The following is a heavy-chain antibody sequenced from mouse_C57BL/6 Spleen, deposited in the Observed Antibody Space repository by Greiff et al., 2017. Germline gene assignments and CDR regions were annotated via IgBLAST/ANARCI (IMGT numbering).Heavy chain of an antibody. D-gene: IGHD1-1*01. CDR1: GYSITSGYY. J-gene: IGHJ4*01. V-gene: IGHV3-6*01. Sequence: EVQLQESGPGLVKPSQSLSLTCSVTGYSITSGYYWNWIRQFPGNKLEWMGYISYDGSNNYNPSLKNRISITRDPSKNQFFLKLNSVTTEDTATYYCARPPYYYGSSWNAMDYWGQGTSVTVSS. CDR2: ISYDGSN. CDR3: ARPPYYYGSSWNAMDY.